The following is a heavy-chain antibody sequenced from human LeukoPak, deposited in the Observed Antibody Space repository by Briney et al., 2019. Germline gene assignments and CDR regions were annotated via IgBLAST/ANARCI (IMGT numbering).Heavy chain of an antibody. CDR1: GFTFSTYG. CDR2: TWYDGSKK. J-gene: IGHJ4*02. CDR3: ASGGAYYDILTGYSDY. D-gene: IGHD3-9*01. Sequence: GGSLRLSCAAAGFTFSTYGMHWVRQAPGKGLEWVAVTWYDGSKKYYADSVKGRFTISRDNSKNTLYLQMNSLRAEDTAVYYCASGGAYYDILTGYSDYWGQGTLVTVSS. V-gene: IGHV3-33*01.